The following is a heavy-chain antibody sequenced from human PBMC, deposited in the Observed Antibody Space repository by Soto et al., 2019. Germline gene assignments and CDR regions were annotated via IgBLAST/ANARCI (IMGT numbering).Heavy chain of an antibody. CDR2: IYYSGST. V-gene: IGHV4-59*01. CDR1: GGSISSYY. D-gene: IGHD3-10*01. Sequence: SETLSLTCTVSGGSISSYYWSWIRQPPGKGLEWIGYIYYSGSTNYNPSLKSRVTISVDTSKNQFSLKLSSVTAADTAVYYCARAEEDYGSGSYYAYYYGMDVWGQGTTVTSP. J-gene: IGHJ6*02. CDR3: ARAEEDYGSGSYYAYYYGMDV.